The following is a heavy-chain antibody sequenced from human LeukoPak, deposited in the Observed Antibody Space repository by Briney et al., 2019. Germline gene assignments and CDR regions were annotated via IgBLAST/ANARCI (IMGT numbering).Heavy chain of an antibody. CDR1: GGSISSSSYY. J-gene: IGHJ4*02. V-gene: IGHV4-39*01. CDR2: IYYSGST. CDR3: ARRSSSLGHNFDY. D-gene: IGHD6-6*01. Sequence: PSETLSLTCTVSGGSISSSSYYWGWIRQPPGKGLEWIGSIYYSGSTYYNPSLKSRVTISVDTSKNQFSLKLSSVTAADTAVYYCARRSSSLGHNFDYWGQGTLVTVSS.